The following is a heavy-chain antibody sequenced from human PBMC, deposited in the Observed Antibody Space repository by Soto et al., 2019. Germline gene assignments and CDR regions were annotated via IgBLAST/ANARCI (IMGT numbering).Heavy chain of an antibody. V-gene: IGHV4-30-4*08. Sequence: SETLSLTCTVSGGSIYSDGYYWSWIRQHPGKGLEWIGYIYYSGATLYNPSFKSRLAISVDTSKNQFSLRLSSVTDTDTAVYFCAREDDGGDSLDVWGQGTTVTVSS. D-gene: IGHD2-21*02. CDR2: IYYSGAT. J-gene: IGHJ6*02. CDR1: GGSIYSDGYY. CDR3: AREDDGGDSLDV.